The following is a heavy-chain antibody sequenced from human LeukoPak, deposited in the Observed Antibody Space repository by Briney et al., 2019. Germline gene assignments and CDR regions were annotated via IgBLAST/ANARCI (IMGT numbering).Heavy chain of an antibody. J-gene: IGHJ4*02. CDR2: IYHSGST. CDR1: GYSISSGYY. Sequence: SETLSLTCTVSGYSISSGYYWGWIRQPPGKGLEWIGSIYHSGSTYYNPSLKSRVTISVDTSKNQFSLKLSSVTAADTAVYYCARVAGYYDSSGYRYYFDYWGQGTLVTVSS. V-gene: IGHV4-38-2*02. D-gene: IGHD3-22*01. CDR3: ARVAGYYDSSGYRYYFDY.